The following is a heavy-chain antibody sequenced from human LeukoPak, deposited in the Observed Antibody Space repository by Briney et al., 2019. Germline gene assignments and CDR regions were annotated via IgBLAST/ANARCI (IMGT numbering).Heavy chain of an antibody. J-gene: IGHJ5*02. CDR3: ARDPRGYSYEGWFDP. Sequence: ASVKVSCKASGYTFTGYYMHWVRQAPGQGLEWMGWINPNSGGTNYAQKFQGWVTMTRDTSISTAYMELSRLRSDDTAVYYCARDPRGYSYEGWFDPWGQGTLVTVSS. CDR2: INPNSGGT. D-gene: IGHD5-18*01. CDR1: GYTFTGYY. V-gene: IGHV1-2*04.